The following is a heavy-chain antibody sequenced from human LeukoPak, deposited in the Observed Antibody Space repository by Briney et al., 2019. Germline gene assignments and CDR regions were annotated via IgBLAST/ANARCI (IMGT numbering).Heavy chain of an antibody. CDR1: GGSISNSSYY. CDR2: LYYSGYT. D-gene: IGHD2-2*01. CDR3: ARHVCSSTSCPFDP. J-gene: IGHJ5*02. V-gene: IGHV4-39*01. Sequence: SETLSLTCTVSGGSISNSSYYWGWIRQPPGKGLEWIGSLYYSGYTFYNPSLKSRLIISVDTSKNQLSLKVTSVTAADTALYYCARHVCSSTSCPFDPWGQGTLVTVSS.